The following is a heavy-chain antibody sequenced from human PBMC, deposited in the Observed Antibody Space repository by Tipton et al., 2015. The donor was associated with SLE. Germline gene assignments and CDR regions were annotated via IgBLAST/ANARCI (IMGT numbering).Heavy chain of an antibody. CDR2: VSYTGSA. J-gene: IGHJ4*02. V-gene: IGHV4-59*12. CDR1: GASIVNGY. Sequence: TLSLTCTVSGASIVNGYWSWIRQPPGGGLEWIGYVSYTGSANYNPSLRSRVTISVDTSKNQFSLKLSSVTAADTAVYYCARGRYYFDYWGQGTLVTVSS. CDR3: ARGRYYFDY.